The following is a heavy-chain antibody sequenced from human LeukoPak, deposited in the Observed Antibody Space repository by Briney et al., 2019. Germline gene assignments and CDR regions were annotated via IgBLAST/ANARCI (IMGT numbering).Heavy chain of an antibody. CDR1: GFTVSSNY. CDR2: IYSGDST. J-gene: IGHJ4*02. V-gene: IGHV3-53*01. CDR3: ARRSPNYYFDY. Sequence: PGGSLRLSCAASGFTVSSNYMSWVRQAPGKGLEWVSVIYSGDSTFYADSVKGRFTISRDNSKNTLYLQMSSLRAEDTAVYYCARRSPNYYFDYWGQGTPVTVSS.